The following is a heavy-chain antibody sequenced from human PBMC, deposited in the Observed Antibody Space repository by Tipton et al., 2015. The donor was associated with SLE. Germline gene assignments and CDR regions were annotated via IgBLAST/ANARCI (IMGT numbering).Heavy chain of an antibody. CDR2: IYSGGST. CDR3: AREDRAGACDI. J-gene: IGHJ3*02. D-gene: IGHD1-14*01. CDR1: GFTVSSNY. Sequence: SLRLSCAASGFTVSSNYISWVRQAPGKGLEWVSVIYSGGSTYYADSVKGRFTISRDNSKNTLYLQMNSLRAEDTAVYYCAREDRAGACDIWGQGTMVTVSS. V-gene: IGHV3-66*02.